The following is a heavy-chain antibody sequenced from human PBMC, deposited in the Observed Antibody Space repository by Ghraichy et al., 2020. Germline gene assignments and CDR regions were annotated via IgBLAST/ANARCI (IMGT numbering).Heavy chain of an antibody. CDR1: GFSFSDNA. D-gene: IGHD6-6*01. J-gene: IGHJ4*02. Sequence: RGSLRLSCAASGFSFSDNAMHWVRQAPGKGLDWVTIIWYDGSNKYYTDSVKGRFTISRDNAKNTVYLQMNSLRIEDTGIYYCARGGVSARPDYWGQGTPVTVSS. CDR2: IWYDGSNK. V-gene: IGHV3-33*01. CDR3: ARGGVSARPDY.